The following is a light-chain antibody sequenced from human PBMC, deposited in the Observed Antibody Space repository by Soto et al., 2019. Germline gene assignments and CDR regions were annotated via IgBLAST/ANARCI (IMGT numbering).Light chain of an antibody. Sequence: DIQMTQSPSSLSASVGDRVTITCRASQSINRYLYWFQQKSGKAPKLLIYAASSLQSGVPSRFSGSGSGTDFTLTISSLQPEDFATYYCQQRYSSLPTFGQGTKVDIK. V-gene: IGKV1-39*01. CDR3: QQRYSSLPT. J-gene: IGKJ1*01. CDR1: QSINRY. CDR2: AAS.